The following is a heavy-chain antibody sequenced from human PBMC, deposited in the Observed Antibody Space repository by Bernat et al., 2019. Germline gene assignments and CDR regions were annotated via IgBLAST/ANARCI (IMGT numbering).Heavy chain of an antibody. V-gene: IGHV1-69*06. Sequence: QVQLVQSGAEVKKPGASVKVSCKASGYTFTSYYMHWVRQAPGQGLEWMGGIIPIFGTANYAQKFQGRVTITADKSTSTAYMELSSLRSEDTAVYYCARSTYGSGTTPGYYYMDVWGKGTTVTVSS. CDR3: ARSTYGSGTTPGYYYMDV. J-gene: IGHJ6*03. CDR2: IIPIFGTA. CDR1: GYTFTSYY. D-gene: IGHD3-10*01.